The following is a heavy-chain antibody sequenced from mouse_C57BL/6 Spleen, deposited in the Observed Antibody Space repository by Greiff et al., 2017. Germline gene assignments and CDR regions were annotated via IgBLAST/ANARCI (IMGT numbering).Heavy chain of an antibody. D-gene: IGHD2-12*01. CDR2: IHPNSGST. CDR3: ARQGIRRGYYAMDY. Sequence: QVQLQQPGAELVKPGASVKLSCKASGYTFTGYWMHWVKQRPGQGLEWIGMIHPNSGSTNYNEKFKSKATLTVDKSSSTAYMQLSSLTSEDAAVYDGARQGIRRGYYAMDYWGQGTSGTVSS. J-gene: IGHJ4*01. CDR1: GYTFTGYW. V-gene: IGHV1-64*01.